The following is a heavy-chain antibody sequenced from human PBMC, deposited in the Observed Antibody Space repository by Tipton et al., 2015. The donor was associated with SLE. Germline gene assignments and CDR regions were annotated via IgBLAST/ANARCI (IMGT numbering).Heavy chain of an antibody. CDR3: AKDGRAVAGTPHFDY. Sequence: SLRLSCAASGFTFSSYGMHWVRLAPGKGLEWVAFIRYDGSNKYYADSVKGRFTISRDNSKNTLYLQMNSLRAEDTAVYYCAKDGRAVAGTPHFDYWGQGTLVTVSS. D-gene: IGHD6-19*01. CDR1: GFTFSSYG. J-gene: IGHJ4*02. V-gene: IGHV3-30*02. CDR2: IRYDGSNK.